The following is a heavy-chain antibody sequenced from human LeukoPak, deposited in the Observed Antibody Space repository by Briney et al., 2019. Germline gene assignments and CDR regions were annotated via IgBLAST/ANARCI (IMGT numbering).Heavy chain of an antibody. D-gene: IGHD6-6*01. J-gene: IGHJ5*02. V-gene: IGHV4-34*01. CDR1: GGSFSGYY. CDR2: INHSGST. CDR3: ARGSAARPFDP. Sequence: SETLSLTCAVYGGSFSGYYWSWIRQPPGKGLVWIGEINHSGSTNYNPSLKSRVTISVDTSKNQFSLKLSSVTAADTAVYYCARGSAARPFDPWGQGTLVTVSS.